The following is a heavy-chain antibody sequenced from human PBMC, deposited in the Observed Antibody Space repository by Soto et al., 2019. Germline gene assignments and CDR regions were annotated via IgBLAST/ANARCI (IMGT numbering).Heavy chain of an antibody. D-gene: IGHD6-13*01. CDR1: GGSFSGYY. V-gene: IGHV4-34*01. CDR2: INHSGST. Sequence: SETLSLTCAVYGGSFSGYYLSWIRQPPGKGLEWIGEINHSGSTNYNPSLKSRVTISVDTSKNQFSLKLSSVTAADTAVYYCARGSLVGVAAAFAFDIWGQGTMVTV. CDR3: ARGSLVGVAAAFAFDI. J-gene: IGHJ3*02.